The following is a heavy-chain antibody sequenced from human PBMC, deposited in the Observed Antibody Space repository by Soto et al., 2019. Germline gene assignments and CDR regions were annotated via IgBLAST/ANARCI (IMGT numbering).Heavy chain of an antibody. V-gene: IGHV1-3*04. J-gene: IGHJ4*02. Sequence: QVQLVQSGAEVKKPGASVKVSCKASGYTFISYEIQWVRQAPGQRLEWVGWINTANGNTAYAENFLGRATITSDPAASTVYMELRSLTSEDTAVYYCARETPESADDYWGQGTLVTVSS. CDR3: ARETPESADDY. CDR2: INTANGNT. D-gene: IGHD2-2*01. CDR1: GYTFISYE.